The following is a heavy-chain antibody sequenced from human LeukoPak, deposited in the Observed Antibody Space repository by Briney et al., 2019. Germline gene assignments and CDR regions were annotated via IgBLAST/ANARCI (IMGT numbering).Heavy chain of an antibody. D-gene: IGHD3-3*01. V-gene: IGHV3-7*03. J-gene: IGHJ4*02. CDR1: GFTFSNYC. CDR2: IKQDGSEK. Sequence: GGSLRLSCAASGFTFSNYCMSWVRQAPGKGLEWVVNIKQDGSEKYYVDSGKGRFTISRDNAKNSLYLQMNSLRAEDTAIYYCARDERLLSFLKWGQGTLVTVSS. CDR3: ARDERLLSFLK.